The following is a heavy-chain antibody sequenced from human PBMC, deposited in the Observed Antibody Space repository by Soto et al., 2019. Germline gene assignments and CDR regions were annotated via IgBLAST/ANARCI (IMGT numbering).Heavy chain of an antibody. D-gene: IGHD4-17*01. V-gene: IGHV4-31*03. J-gene: IGHJ6*03. CDR1: GGSISSGGYY. Sequence: SETLSLTCTVSGGSISSGGYYWSWIRQHPGKGLEWIGYIYYSGSTYYNPSLKSRVTISVDTSKNQFSLKLSSVTAADTAVYYCARGDYGDYRSYYYYMDVWGKGTTVTVSS. CDR2: IYYSGST. CDR3: ARGDYGDYRSYYYYMDV.